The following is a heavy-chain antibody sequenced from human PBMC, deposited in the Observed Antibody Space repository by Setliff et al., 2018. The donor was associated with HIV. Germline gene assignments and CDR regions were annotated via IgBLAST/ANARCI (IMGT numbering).Heavy chain of an antibody. V-gene: IGHV3-23*01. CDR3: ATYTYGSGRLDY. CDR2: IGSSGVTT. J-gene: IGHJ4*02. CDR1: GFSFTNYG. Sequence: PGGSLRLSCAASGFSFTNYGMSWVRQAPGKGLEWVSAIGSSGVTTYYGGSVKGRFTISRDNSRNMVYLQMSGLRAEDTAVYYCATYTYGSGRLDYWGQGSLVTVSS. D-gene: IGHD4-17*01.